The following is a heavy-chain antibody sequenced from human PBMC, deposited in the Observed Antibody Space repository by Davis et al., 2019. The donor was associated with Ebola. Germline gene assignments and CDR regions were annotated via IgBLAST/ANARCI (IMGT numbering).Heavy chain of an antibody. CDR3: AKASGYFDY. CDR1: GFTFSNYA. D-gene: IGHD6-25*01. Sequence: GESLKISCAASGFTFSNYAMNWVRQAPGKGLEWVSTISGSGDSTYYADSVKGRFTISRDNAKNSLYLQMNSLRPDDTAVYYCAKASGYFDYWGQGTLVTVPS. CDR2: ISGSGDST. J-gene: IGHJ4*02. V-gene: IGHV3-23*01.